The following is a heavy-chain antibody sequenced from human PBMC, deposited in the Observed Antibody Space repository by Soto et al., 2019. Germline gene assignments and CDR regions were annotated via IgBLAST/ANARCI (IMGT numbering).Heavy chain of an antibody. CDR2: IYYSGST. Sequence: PSETLSLTCTVSGGSISSGGYYWSWIRQHPGKGLEWIGYIYYSGSTYYNPSLKSRVTISVDTSKNQFSLKLSSVTAADTAVYYCARDKRGEVDDYSNLNWFDPWGQGTLVTVSS. CDR1: GGSISSGGYY. D-gene: IGHD4-4*01. CDR3: ARDKRGEVDDYSNLNWFDP. V-gene: IGHV4-31*03. J-gene: IGHJ5*02.